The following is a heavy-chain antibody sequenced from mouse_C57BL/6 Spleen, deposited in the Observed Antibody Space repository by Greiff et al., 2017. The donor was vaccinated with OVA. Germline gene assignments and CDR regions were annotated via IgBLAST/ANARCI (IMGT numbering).Heavy chain of an antibody. CDR2: IDPSDSYT. CDR3: ARGKGLRRNWYFDV. D-gene: IGHD2-4*01. Sequence: VQLQQPGAELVMPGASVKLSCKASGYTFTSYWMHWVKQRPGQGLEWIGEIDPSDSYTNYNQKFKGKSTLTVDKSSSTAYMQLSSLTSEDAAVYYCARGKGLRRNWYFDVWGTGTTVTVSS. CDR1: GYTFTSYW. V-gene: IGHV1-69*01. J-gene: IGHJ1*03.